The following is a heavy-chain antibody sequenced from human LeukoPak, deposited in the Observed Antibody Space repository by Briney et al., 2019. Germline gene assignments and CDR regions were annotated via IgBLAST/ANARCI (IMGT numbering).Heavy chain of an antibody. CDR2: ISCYNGET. V-gene: IGHV1-18*01. CDR3: ARVGMEIGWSLEL. J-gene: IGHJ2*01. D-gene: IGHD2-21*01. Sequence: ASVKVSCKASGYTFRSYGLSWVRQAPGQGLEWLGWISCYNGETRYEQNLQGRVTLTTDTSTTTAYMEFRSLRSDDTAVYYCARVGMEIGWSLELWGRGTLVTVSS. CDR1: GYTFRSYG.